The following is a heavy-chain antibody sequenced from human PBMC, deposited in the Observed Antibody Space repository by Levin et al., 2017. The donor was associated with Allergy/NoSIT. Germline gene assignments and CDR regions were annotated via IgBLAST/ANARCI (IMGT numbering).Heavy chain of an antibody. V-gene: IGHV3-30-3*01. CDR1: GFTFSSYA. CDR3: ARDRYSSSSRSAFYYYYGMDV. Sequence: SCAASGFTFSSYAMHWVRQAPGKGLEWVAVISYDGSNKYYADSVKGRFTISRDNSKNTLYLQMNSLRAEDTAVYYCARDRYSSSSRSAFYYYYGMDVWGQGTTVTVSS. J-gene: IGHJ6*02. D-gene: IGHD6-6*01. CDR2: ISYDGSNK.